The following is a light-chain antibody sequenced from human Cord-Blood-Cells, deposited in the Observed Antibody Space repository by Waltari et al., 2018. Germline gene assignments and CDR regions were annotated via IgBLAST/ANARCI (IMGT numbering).Light chain of an antibody. CDR2: KAS. CDR3: QQYNSYSPRFT. Sequence: IQMTQSPSTLSASVGDRVTITCRASQSISSWLAWYQQKPGKAPKLLIYKASSLESGVPSRFSGSGSGTEFTLTISSLQPDDFATYYCQQYNSYSPRFTFGPGTKVDIK. V-gene: IGKV1-5*03. CDR1: QSISSW. J-gene: IGKJ3*01.